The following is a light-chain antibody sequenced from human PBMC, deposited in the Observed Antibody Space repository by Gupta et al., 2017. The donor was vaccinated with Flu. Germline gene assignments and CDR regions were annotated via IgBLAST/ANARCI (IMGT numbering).Light chain of an antibody. CDR2: EVS. V-gene: IGLV2-14*01. J-gene: IGLJ1*01. CDR3: SSYRSSSALYV. CDR1: SSDIGGYNN. Sequence: QSALTQPASVSGSPGQSITISCTGTSSDIGGYNNVSWYQHHPGKAPKLLIYEVSNRPSGFSNRFSGSKSGNTASLTISGLQAEDEADYYCSSYRSSSALYVFGSGTKVTVL.